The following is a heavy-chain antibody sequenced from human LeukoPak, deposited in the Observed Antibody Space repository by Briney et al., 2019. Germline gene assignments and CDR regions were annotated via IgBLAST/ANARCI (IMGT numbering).Heavy chain of an antibody. J-gene: IGHJ4*02. Sequence: ETLSLTCTVSGGSISSSSYYWGWFRQPPGKGLAWVSRTNSDGRSIIYADSVKGRFTISRDNAENTLYLQMSSLRAEDTAVYYCARGGSNYSLSYWGQGTLVTVSS. CDR3: ARGGSNYSLSY. V-gene: IGHV3-74*01. D-gene: IGHD1-26*01. CDR2: TNSDGRSI. CDR1: GGSISSSSYY.